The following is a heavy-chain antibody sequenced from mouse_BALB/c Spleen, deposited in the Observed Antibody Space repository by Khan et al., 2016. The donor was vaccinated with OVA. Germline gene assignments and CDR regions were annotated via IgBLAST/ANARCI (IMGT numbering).Heavy chain of an antibody. V-gene: IGHV3-2*02. J-gene: IGHJ4*01. CDR2: ISYSGST. CDR3: ARGNYYGYAMDY. Sequence: VQLKQSGPGLVKPSQSLSLTCTVTGYSITSDYAWNWIRQFPGNKLEWMGYISYSGSTSYNPSLKSRISITRDTSKNQFVLQLNSVTTEDTATYYCARGNYYGYAMDYWGQGTSVTVSS. CDR1: GYSITSDYA. D-gene: IGHD1-1*01.